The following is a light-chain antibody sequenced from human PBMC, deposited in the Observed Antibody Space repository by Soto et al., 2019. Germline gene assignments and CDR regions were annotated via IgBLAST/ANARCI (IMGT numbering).Light chain of an antibody. CDR3: QSADSSGTYPYV. CDR1: ALPKQY. Sequence: SYELTQPPSVSVSPGQTARITCSGDALPKQYAYWYQQKPGQAPVLVIYKDSERPSGIPERFSGSSSGTTVTLTTSGVQAEDEADYYCQSADSSGTYPYVFGTGTKLTVL. V-gene: IGLV3-25*03. J-gene: IGLJ1*01. CDR2: KDS.